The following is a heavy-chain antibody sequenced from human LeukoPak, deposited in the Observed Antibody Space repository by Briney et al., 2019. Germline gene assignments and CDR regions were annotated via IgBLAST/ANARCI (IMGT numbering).Heavy chain of an antibody. CDR2: IYHSGST. J-gene: IGHJ4*02. CDR3: ARESYYYDSSGLLDY. Sequence: SKTLSLTCAVPGGSISSSNWWSWVRQPPGKGLEWIGEIYHSGSTNYNPSLKSRVTISVDKSKNQFSLKLSSVTAADTAVYYCARESYYYDSSGLLDYWGQGTLVTVSS. D-gene: IGHD3-22*01. CDR1: GGSISSSNW. V-gene: IGHV4-4*02.